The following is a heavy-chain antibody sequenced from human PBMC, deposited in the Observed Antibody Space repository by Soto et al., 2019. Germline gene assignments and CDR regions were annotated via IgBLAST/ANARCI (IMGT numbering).Heavy chain of an antibody. CDR3: AGGQSVAGTWYYYYYMDV. CDR2: INHSGST. V-gene: IGHV4-34*01. D-gene: IGHD6-19*01. Sequence: PSETLSLTCAVYGGSFSCYDLSWIRQPPGKGLEWIGEINHSGSTNYNPSLKSRVTISVDTSKNQFSLKLSSVTAADTAVYYCAGGQSVAGTWYYYYYMDVWGKGTTVTVSS. J-gene: IGHJ6*03. CDR1: GGSFSCYD.